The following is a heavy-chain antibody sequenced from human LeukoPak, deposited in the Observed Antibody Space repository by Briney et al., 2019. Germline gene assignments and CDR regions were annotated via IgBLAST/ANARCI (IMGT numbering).Heavy chain of an antibody. D-gene: IGHD5-12*01. CDR1: GFTFSSYA. Sequence: PGGSLRLSCAASGFTFSSYAMSWVRQAPGKGLEWVSGISWNSGSIGYADSVKGRFTISRDNAKNSLYLQMNSLRAEDTALYYCAKDMSHLYSGYDKLMSFDYWGQGTLVTVSS. J-gene: IGHJ4*02. CDR2: ISWNSGSI. V-gene: IGHV3-9*01. CDR3: AKDMSHLYSGYDKLMSFDY.